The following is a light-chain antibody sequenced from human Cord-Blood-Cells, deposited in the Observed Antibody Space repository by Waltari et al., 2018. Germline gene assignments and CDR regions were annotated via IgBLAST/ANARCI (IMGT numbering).Light chain of an antibody. J-gene: IGLJ3*02. CDR3: CSYAGSYTWV. CDR2: VVS. V-gene: IGLV2-11*01. Sequence: QSALTQPRSVSGSPGQSVTISCTGTSSDVGGYNYVSWYRQHPGKAPKLMIYVVSKRPSGVPDRFSGSKSGNTASLTISGLQAEDEADYYCCSYAGSYTWVFGGGTKLTVL. CDR1: SSDVGGYNY.